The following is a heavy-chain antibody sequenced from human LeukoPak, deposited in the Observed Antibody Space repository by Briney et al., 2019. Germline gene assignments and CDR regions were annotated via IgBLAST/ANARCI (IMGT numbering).Heavy chain of an antibody. V-gene: IGHV3-21*01. CDR3: ARVGEYYYDSSGYEKYFQH. CDR2: ISSSSSYI. J-gene: IGHJ1*01. CDR1: GFTFSSYS. D-gene: IGHD3-22*01. Sequence: GSLRLSCAASGFTFSSYSMNWVRQAPGKGLEWVSSISSSSSYIYYADSVKGRFTISRDNAKNSLYLQMNSLRAEDTAVYYCARVGEYYYDSSGYEKYFQHWGQGTLVTVSS.